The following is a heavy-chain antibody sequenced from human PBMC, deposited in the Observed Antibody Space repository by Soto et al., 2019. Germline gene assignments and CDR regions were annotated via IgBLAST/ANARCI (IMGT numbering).Heavy chain of an antibody. CDR1: VDSIRSYY. V-gene: IGHV4-59*01. CDR2: IYYSGST. J-gene: IGHJ4*01. D-gene: IGHD3-22*01. Sequence: SXTLSLTFTASVDSIRSYYWRLIRQPPGKGLLGIGYIYYSGSTNYNPSLNSRVTISVDTSKNQFSLKLSSVPAAETAVYYCAGHIKYYYDSRGYYFPSGFEYWGNGALVTV. CDR3: AGHIKYYYDSRGYYFPSGFEY.